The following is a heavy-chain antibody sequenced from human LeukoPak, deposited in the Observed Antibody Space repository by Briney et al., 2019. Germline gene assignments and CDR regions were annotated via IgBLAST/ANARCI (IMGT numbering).Heavy chain of an antibody. J-gene: IGHJ1*01. CDR3: VRDLLRSGSTPAYLRH. CDR2: ISRRSRHL. Sequence: PGVSLRLSCAASGFTFNDYSMNWVRQAPGKGLEWVSSISRRSRHLYYAGSVKGRFTISRDDAENSLYLQMNSLRAEDMAVYYCVRDLLRSGSTPAYLRHRGKGTLVTVSS. V-gene: IGHV3-21*01. CDR1: GFTFNDYS. D-gene: IGHD1-14*01.